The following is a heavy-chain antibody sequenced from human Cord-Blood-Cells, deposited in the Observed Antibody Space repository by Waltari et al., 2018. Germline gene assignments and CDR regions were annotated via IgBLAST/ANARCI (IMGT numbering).Heavy chain of an antibody. D-gene: IGHD3-10*01. CDR3: ATDKGSGSYDY. J-gene: IGHJ4*02. CDR1: GYTLTELS. Sequence: QVQLVQSGAEVKKPGASVKVSCKVSGYTLTELSMHWVRKAPGKGLEWMGGVDPEDGETIYAQKFQGRVTSTEDTSTDTAYMELSSLRSEDTAVYYCATDKGSGSYDYWGQGTLVTVSS. V-gene: IGHV1-24*01. CDR2: VDPEDGET.